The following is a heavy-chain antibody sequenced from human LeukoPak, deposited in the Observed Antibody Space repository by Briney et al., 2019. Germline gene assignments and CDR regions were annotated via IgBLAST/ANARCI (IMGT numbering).Heavy chain of an antibody. J-gene: IGHJ5*02. CDR1: GGSISSYY. V-gene: IGHV4-59*01. Sequence: PSETLSLTCTVSGGSISSYYWSWIRQPPGKGLEWIGYIYYSGSTNYNPSLKSRVTISVDTSKNQFSLKLSSVTAADTAVYYCARGEPYSSSWYGYNWFDPWGQGTLVTVSS. CDR3: ARGEPYSSSWYGYNWFDP. CDR2: IYYSGST. D-gene: IGHD6-13*01.